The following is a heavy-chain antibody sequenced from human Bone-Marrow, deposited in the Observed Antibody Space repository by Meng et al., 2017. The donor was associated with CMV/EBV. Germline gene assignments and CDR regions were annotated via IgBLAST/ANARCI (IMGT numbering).Heavy chain of an antibody. CDR3: AKETNLAQ. CDR1: GFTFSSYA. J-gene: IGHJ4*02. Sequence: GESLKISCAGSGFTFSSYAMSWVRQAPGKGLEWVSIMYGGGSRTYFADSVKGRFTVSRDNSKNRFYLHTNTVRAEDTAVYYCAKETNLAQWGQGTLVTVSS. V-gene: IGHV3-23*03. D-gene: IGHD1-14*01. CDR2: MYGGGSRT.